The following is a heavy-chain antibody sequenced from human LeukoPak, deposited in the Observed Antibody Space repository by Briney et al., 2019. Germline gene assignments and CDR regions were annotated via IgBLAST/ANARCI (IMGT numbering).Heavy chain of an antibody. Sequence: GALRLSCAASGFTFSSYWMSWVRQAPGKGLEWVANIKQDGSEKYYVDSVKGRFTISRDNAKNSLYLQMNSLRAEDTAVYYCAWSKGAGYYFDYWGQGTLVTVSS. CDR2: IKQDGSEK. CDR3: AWSKGAGYYFDY. J-gene: IGHJ4*02. V-gene: IGHV3-7*03. CDR1: GFTFSSYW. D-gene: IGHD4/OR15-4a*01.